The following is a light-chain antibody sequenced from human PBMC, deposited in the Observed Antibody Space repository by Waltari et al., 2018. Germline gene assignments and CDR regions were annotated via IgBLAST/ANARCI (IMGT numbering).Light chain of an antibody. CDR2: DNN. Sequence: QSVLTQPPSVSAAPGQKVTISCSGSSSHIGNNYVTWYQQLPGTAPKVLIYDNNKRPSGIPDRFSGSKSGTSATLDITGLQTGDEADYYCGTWDSTLSAGVFGGGTQLTVL. CDR1: SSHIGNNY. J-gene: IGLJ7*01. CDR3: GTWDSTLSAGV. V-gene: IGLV1-51*01.